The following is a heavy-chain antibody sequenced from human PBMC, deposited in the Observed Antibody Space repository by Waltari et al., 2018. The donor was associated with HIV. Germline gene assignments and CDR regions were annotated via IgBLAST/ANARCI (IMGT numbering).Heavy chain of an antibody. CDR1: GFTFSGYA. D-gene: IGHD6-13*01. V-gene: IGHV3-23*01. Sequence: EVQLLESGGGLVQPGGSLRLSCAASGFTFSGYAMSWVRQAPGKGLEWVSAISGSGGSTYYADSVKGRFTISRDNSKNTLYLQMNSLRAEDTAVYYCAKASPTYSSSWYWFDPWGQGTLVTVSS. CDR2: ISGSGGST. CDR3: AKASPTYSSSWYWFDP. J-gene: IGHJ5*02.